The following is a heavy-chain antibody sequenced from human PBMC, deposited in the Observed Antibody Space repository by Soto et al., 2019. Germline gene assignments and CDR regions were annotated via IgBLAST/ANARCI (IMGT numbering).Heavy chain of an antibody. J-gene: IGHJ6*02. Sequence: PGKSLKISCKGSGYSFTSYWISWVRQMPGKGLEWMGRIDPSDSYTNYSPSFQGHVTISADKSISTAYLQWSSLKASDTAMYYCARPYCSGGSCYRQSPWDYYYYGMDVWGQGTTVTVSS. CDR3: ARPYCSGGSCYRQSPWDYYYYGMDV. D-gene: IGHD2-15*01. CDR2: IDPSDSYT. CDR1: GYSFTSYW. V-gene: IGHV5-10-1*01.